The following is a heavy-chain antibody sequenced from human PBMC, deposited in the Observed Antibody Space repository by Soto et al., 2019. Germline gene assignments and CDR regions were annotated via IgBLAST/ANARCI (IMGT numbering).Heavy chain of an antibody. Sequence: EVQLVESGGGLVKPGGSLRLSCAASDFTFSNAWMNWVRQAPGKGLEWVGRIKTKSDGETTDYAAPVKGRFTISRDDSKSTLYLQMNSLRIEDTAVYYCTTYPWGMDVWGQGTTVTVSS. J-gene: IGHJ6*02. V-gene: IGHV3-15*07. CDR1: DFTFSNAW. CDR2: IKTKSDGETT. CDR3: TTYPWGMDV.